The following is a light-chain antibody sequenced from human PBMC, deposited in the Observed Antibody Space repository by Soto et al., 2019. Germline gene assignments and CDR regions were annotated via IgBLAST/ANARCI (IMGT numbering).Light chain of an antibody. CDR1: SSDVGGYNY. CDR3: SSYAGSSNV. Sequence: QSALTQPPSASGSPGQSVAISCTVTSSDVGGYNYVSWYRQHPGKAPKLMIYEVNKRPSGVPDRFSGSKSGNTASLTVSGLQAEDEADYYCSSYAGSSNVFGTGTKVTVL. V-gene: IGLV2-8*01. J-gene: IGLJ1*01. CDR2: EVN.